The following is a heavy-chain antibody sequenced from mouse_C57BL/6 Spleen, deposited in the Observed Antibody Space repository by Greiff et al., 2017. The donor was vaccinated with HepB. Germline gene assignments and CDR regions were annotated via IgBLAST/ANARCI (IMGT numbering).Heavy chain of an antibody. CDR2: IYPGSGNT. CDR1: GYSFTSYY. J-gene: IGHJ1*03. V-gene: IGHV1-66*01. Sequence: QVQLKQSGPELVKPGASVKISCKASGYSFTSYYIHWVKQRPGQGLEWIGWIYPGSGNTKYNEKFKGKATLTADTSSSTAYMQLSSLTSEDSAVYYCARFDRNWYFDVWGTGTTVTVSS. CDR3: ARFDRNWYFDV. D-gene: IGHD2-14*01.